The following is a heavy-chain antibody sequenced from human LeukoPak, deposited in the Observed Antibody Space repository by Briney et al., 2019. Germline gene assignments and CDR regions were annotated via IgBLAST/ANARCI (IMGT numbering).Heavy chain of an antibody. D-gene: IGHD4-23*01. J-gene: IGHJ6*02. CDR2: IIRSSSYI. CDR3: ARASAGGSGMDV. V-gene: IGHV3-21*01. CDR1: GFTFSSYS. Sequence: GGSLRLSCAASGFTFSSYSMKSVRQAPGRGLEWVSSIIRSSSYIYYADSVKGRFTISRDNAKNSLYLQMNSLRAEDTAVYYCARASAGGSGMDVWAQGPTVPVSS.